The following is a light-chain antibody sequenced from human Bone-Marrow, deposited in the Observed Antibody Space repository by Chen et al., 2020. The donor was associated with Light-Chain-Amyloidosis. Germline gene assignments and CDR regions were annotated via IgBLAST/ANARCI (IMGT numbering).Light chain of an antibody. CDR1: SSDVGGDNH. V-gene: IGLV2-14*01. CDR2: EVT. Sequence: QSALTQPASVSGSPGQSITISCTGTSSDVGGDNHVSWYQQHPDKAPKLIIYEVTNRPSWVPDRFSGSKSDNTASLTISGLQTEDEAEYFCSSYTITNTLVFGSGTRVTVL. CDR3: SSYTITNTLV. J-gene: IGLJ1*01.